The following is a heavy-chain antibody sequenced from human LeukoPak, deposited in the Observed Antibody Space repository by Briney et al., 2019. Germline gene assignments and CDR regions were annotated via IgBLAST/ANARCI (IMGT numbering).Heavy chain of an antibody. Sequence: GGSLRLSCAASGFTFSSYAMSWVRQAPGKGLEWVLYIPESSSHTYNADSVRGRFTISRDNAKNSLYLQMNSLRVEDTGIYYCARDRAVKARIGGMDVWGQGTTVIVSS. J-gene: IGHJ6*02. CDR3: ARDRAVKARIGGMDV. V-gene: IGHV3-21*06. CDR2: IPESSSHT. CDR1: GFTFSSYA. D-gene: IGHD5-24*01.